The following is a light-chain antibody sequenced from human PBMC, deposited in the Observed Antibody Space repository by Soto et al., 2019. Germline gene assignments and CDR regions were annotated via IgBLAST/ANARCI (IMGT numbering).Light chain of an antibody. CDR3: CSYAGSSTFWV. Sequence: QSALTQPASVSGSPGQSITISCTGSSSDVGCYNLVSWYQQHPGKAPKLMIYEVSERPSGVSNRFSGSKSGNTASLTISGLQAEDAADYYCCSYAGSSTFWVFGGGTKLTVL. V-gene: IGLV2-23*02. J-gene: IGLJ3*02. CDR2: EVS. CDR1: SSDVGCYNL.